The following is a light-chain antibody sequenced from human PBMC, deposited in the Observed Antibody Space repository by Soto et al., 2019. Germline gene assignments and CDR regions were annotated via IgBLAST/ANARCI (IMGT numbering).Light chain of an antibody. J-gene: IGLJ1*01. CDR1: SSDVGGYNY. CDR3: SSYTSSTPYV. CDR2: EVS. Sequence: QSVLTQPASVSGSPGQSITISCTGTSSDVGGYNYVSWYQQHPGKAPKLMIYEVSNRPSGVSNRFSGSKSGNTASLTISGLQAEAEAHYYCSSYTSSTPYVFGTGTKLTVL. V-gene: IGLV2-14*01.